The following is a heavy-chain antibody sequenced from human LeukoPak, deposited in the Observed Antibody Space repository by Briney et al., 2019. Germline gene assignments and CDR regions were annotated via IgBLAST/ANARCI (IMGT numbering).Heavy chain of an antibody. CDR2: LNRDGSRT. J-gene: IGHJ4*02. V-gene: IGHV3-74*01. Sequence: GGSLRLSCAASGFTFSSYWMHWVRQAPGKGLVWVARLNRDGSRTNYADSVKGRFTISRDNAKNTLHLQMNSLRVEDTAVYYCARDRDGYNSFDFWGQGTLVTVSS. CDR3: ARDRDGYNSFDF. D-gene: IGHD5-24*01. CDR1: GFTFSSYW.